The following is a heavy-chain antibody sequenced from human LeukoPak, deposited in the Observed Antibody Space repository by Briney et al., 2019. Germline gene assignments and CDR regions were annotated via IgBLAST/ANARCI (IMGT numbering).Heavy chain of an antibody. CDR2: IKSKTDGGTT. CDR1: GFTFSNAW. CDR3: TTGGIVVPAANAFDI. J-gene: IGHJ3*02. Sequence: GGSLRLSCAASGFTFSNAWMSWVRQAPGKGLEWVGRIKSKTDGGTTDYAAPVKGRFTISRDDSKNTLYLQMNSLKTEDTAVYYCTTGGIVVPAANAFDIWGQGTMVTVSS. V-gene: IGHV3-15*01. D-gene: IGHD2-2*01.